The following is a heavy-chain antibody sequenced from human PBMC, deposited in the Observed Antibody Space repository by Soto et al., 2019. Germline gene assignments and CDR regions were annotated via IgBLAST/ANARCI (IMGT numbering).Heavy chain of an antibody. J-gene: IGHJ4*02. D-gene: IGHD3-10*01. V-gene: IGHV3-15*07. CDR1: GLTFTNAW. CDR2: IKAKSNGGTT. CDR3: TTGIITVEDFGY. Sequence: GGSLRLSCAASGLTFTNAWMNWVRQAPGKGLEWVGRIKAKSNGGTTDYAAPVKGRFSISRDDSKNTLYLQMNSLKTEDTAVYYCTTGIITVEDFGYWGQGTLVTVSS.